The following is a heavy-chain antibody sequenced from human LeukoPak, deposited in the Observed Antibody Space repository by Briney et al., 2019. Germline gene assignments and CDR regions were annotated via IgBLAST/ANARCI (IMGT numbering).Heavy chain of an antibody. D-gene: IGHD1-26*01. V-gene: IGHV1-69*13. Sequence: PAASVRVSCKASGYTFTGYYMHWVRQAPGQGLEWMGGIIPIFGTANYAQKFQGRVTITADESTSTAYMELSSLRSEDTAVYYCAREKWELLYYWGQGTLVTVSS. CDR2: IIPIFGTA. J-gene: IGHJ4*02. CDR3: AREKWELLYY. CDR1: GYTFTGYY.